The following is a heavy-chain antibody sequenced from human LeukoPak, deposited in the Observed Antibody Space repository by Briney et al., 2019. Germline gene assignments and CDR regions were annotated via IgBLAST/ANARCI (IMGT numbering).Heavy chain of an antibody. Sequence: ASVKVSCKASGYTFTSYYMHWVRQAPGQGLEWMGIINPSGGSTSYAQKFQGRVTLTRDTSTSTVYMELSSLRSEDTAVYYCGGTAGRRGLDLDYWGQGTLVTVSS. V-gene: IGHV1-46*01. J-gene: IGHJ4*02. CDR1: GYTFTSYY. CDR3: GGTAGRRGLDLDY. CDR2: INPSGGST. D-gene: IGHD3-16*01.